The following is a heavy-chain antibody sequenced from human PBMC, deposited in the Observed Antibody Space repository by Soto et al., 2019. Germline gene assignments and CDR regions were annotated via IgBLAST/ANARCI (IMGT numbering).Heavy chain of an antibody. D-gene: IGHD6-13*01. Sequence: QVQLVQSGAEVKKPGASVKVSCKASGYTFTSYGISWVRQAPGQGLEGMGWLSAYNGNKKYAQKLQGRVTMGTDTSASTAYMELKSVGSDDTAVDYCARDLGQQLFDYWGPGTLVCVSS. V-gene: IGHV1-18*01. CDR1: GYTFTSYG. CDR3: ARDLGQQLFDY. CDR2: LSAYNGNK. J-gene: IGHJ4*02.